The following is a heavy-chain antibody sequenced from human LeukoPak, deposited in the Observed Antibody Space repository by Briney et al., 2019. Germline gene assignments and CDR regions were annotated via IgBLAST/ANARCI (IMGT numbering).Heavy chain of an antibody. D-gene: IGHD3-16*02. CDR3: ARVGVWGSYRPNGYGY. CDR1: GGSFSGSY. V-gene: IGHV4-34*01. J-gene: IGHJ4*02. CDR2: INHSGST. Sequence: ASETLSLTCAVYGGSFSGSYWSWIRQPPGKGLEWIGEINHSGSTNYNPSLKSRVTISVDTSKNQFSLKLSSVTAADTAVYYCARVGVWGSYRPNGYGYWGQGTLVTVSS.